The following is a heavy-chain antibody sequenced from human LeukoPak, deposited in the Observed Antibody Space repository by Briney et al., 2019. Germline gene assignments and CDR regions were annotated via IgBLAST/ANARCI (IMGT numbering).Heavy chain of an antibody. CDR3: ARTTVSRGWWFDP. J-gene: IGHJ5*02. V-gene: IGHV1-69*13. CDR1: GGTFSSYA. Sequence: AASVKVSCKASGGTFSSYAISWVRQAPGQGLEWMGGIIPIFGTANYAQKCQGRVTITADESTSTAYMELSSLRSEDTAVYYCARTTVSRGWWFDPWGQGTLVTVSS. D-gene: IGHD4-11*01. CDR2: IIPIFGTA.